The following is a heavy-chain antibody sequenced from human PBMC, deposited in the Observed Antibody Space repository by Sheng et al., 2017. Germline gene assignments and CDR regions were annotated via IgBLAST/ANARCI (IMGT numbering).Heavy chain of an antibody. CDR1: GYSISSGYY. Sequence: QVQLQESGPGLVKPSETLSLTCTVSGYSISSGYYWGWIRQPPGKGLEWIGSIYHSGSTYYNPSLKSRVTISVDTSKNQFSLKLSSVTAADTAVYYCARDCGGDCSSDYVGQGTLVTVSS. V-gene: IGHV4-38-2*02. J-gene: IGHJ4*02. CDR2: IYHSGST. CDR3: ARDCGGDCSSDY. D-gene: IGHD2-21*02.